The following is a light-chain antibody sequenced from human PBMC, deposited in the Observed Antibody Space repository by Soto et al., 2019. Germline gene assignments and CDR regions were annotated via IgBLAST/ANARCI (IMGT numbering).Light chain of an antibody. CDR2: GAS. CDR1: QSVSSSY. J-gene: IGKJ4*01. Sequence: EIVLTQSPGTLSLSPGARATLSCRASQSVSSSYLAWYQHKPRQGLRLLIDGASSRATGIPDRFSGSGSGTDFTLTISRLESEDFAVYYCQQYGNSPLTFGGGTKVQIK. V-gene: IGKV3-20*01. CDR3: QQYGNSPLT.